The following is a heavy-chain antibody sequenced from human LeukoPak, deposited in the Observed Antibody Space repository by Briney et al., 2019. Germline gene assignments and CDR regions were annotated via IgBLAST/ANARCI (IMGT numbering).Heavy chain of an antibody. Sequence: GASVKVSCKASGYTFTGYAMNWVRQAPGQGLEWMGWINTNTGNPTYAQDFAGRVVFSLDTSVNTTYLQITSLKAEDTAVYYCARRGQQLVTRTRSWYFDLWGRGTLVTVSS. CDR3: ARRGQQLVTRTRSWYFDL. CDR1: GYTFTGYA. CDR2: INTNTGNP. D-gene: IGHD6-13*01. J-gene: IGHJ2*01. V-gene: IGHV7-4-1*02.